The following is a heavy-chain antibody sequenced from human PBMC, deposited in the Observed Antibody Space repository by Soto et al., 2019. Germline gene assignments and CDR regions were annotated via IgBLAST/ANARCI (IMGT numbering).Heavy chain of an antibody. CDR3: ARDLQNLAFDY. CDR1: GFTFSSYA. J-gene: IGHJ4*02. V-gene: IGHV3-30-3*01. Sequence: GGSLRLSCAASGFTFSSYAMHWVRQAPGKGLEWVAVISYDGSNKYYPDSVKGRFTVSRDNSKNTLYLQMNSLRPEDTAVYYCARDLQNLAFDYWGQGTLVTVSS. CDR2: ISYDGSNK.